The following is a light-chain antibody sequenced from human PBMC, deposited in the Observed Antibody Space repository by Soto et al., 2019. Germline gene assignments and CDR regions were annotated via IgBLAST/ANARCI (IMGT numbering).Light chain of an antibody. Sequence: QSALTQPASVSGSRGQSITISCTGTGSDVGGYNYVSWYQQHPGKAPKLMIYDVSNRPSGVSNRFSGSKSGNTASLTISGLQAEDEADYYCSSYTSSSLYVFGTGTKLTVL. CDR3: SSYTSSSLYV. CDR1: GSDVGGYNY. CDR2: DVS. V-gene: IGLV2-14*01. J-gene: IGLJ1*01.